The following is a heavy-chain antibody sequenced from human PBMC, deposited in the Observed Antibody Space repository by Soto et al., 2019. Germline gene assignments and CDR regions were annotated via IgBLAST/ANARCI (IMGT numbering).Heavy chain of an antibody. D-gene: IGHD2-15*01. CDR2: IIPIFGTA. J-gene: IGHJ3*02. CDR1: GGTFSSYA. V-gene: IGHV1-69*13. Sequence: SVKVSCKASGGTFSSYAVSWVRQAPGQGLEWMGGIIPIFGTANYAQKFQGRVTITADESTSTAYMELSSLRSEDTAVYYCAREGEYCSGGSCYRGYGAFDIWGQGTMVTVSS. CDR3: AREGEYCSGGSCYRGYGAFDI.